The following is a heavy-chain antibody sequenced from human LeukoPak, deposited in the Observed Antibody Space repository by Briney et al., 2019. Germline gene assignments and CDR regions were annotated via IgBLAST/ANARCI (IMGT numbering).Heavy chain of an antibody. J-gene: IGHJ4*02. Sequence: ETLPLTCAVYGGSFSGYYWSWIRQPPGKGLEWVSAISGSGGSTYYADSVKGRFTISRDNSKNTLYLQMNSLRAEDTAVYYCLGELLDYWGQGTLVTVSS. CDR1: GGSFSGYY. D-gene: IGHD1-26*01. CDR3: LGELLDY. V-gene: IGHV3-23*01. CDR2: ISGSGGST.